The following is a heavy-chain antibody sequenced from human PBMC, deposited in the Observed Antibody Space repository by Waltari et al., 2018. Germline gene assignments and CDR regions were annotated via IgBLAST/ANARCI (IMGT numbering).Heavy chain of an antibody. CDR2: INAGNGKT. CDR3: ANVYCSSTSCYSYAFDI. J-gene: IGHJ3*02. CDR1: GYTFTSYA. D-gene: IGHD2-2*01. Sequence: QVQLVQSGAEVKKPGASVKVSCKASGYTFTSYAMHWVRQAPGQRLDWMGWINAGNGKTKYSQKFQGRVTITRETSARTAYMELSSLRSEDTAVYYCANVYCSSTSCYSYAFDIWGQGTMVTVSS. V-gene: IGHV1-3*01.